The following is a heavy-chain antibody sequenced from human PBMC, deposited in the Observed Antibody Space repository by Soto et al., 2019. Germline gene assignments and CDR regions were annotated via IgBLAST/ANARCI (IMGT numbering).Heavy chain of an antibody. J-gene: IGHJ5*02. CDR1: GFTFSSYS. CDR3: ARGFWSGYYFVYQRDNWFDP. V-gene: IGHV3-21*01. Sequence: GGSLRLSCAASGFTFSSYSMNWVRQAPGKGLEWVSSISSSSSYIYYADSVKGRFTISRDNAKNSLYLRMNSLRAEDTAVYYCARGFWSGYYFVYQRDNWFDPWGQGTLVTVSS. D-gene: IGHD3-3*01. CDR2: ISSSSSYI.